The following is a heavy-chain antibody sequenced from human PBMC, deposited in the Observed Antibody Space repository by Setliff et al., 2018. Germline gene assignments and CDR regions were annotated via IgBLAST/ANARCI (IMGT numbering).Heavy chain of an antibody. CDR1: GGSISSSSYY. J-gene: IGHJ5*02. D-gene: IGHD1-1*01. CDR2: SYYTGNT. V-gene: IGHV4-39*07. Sequence: ETLSLTCTASGGSISSSSYYWGWIRQPPGQGLEWIGTSYYTGNTYYNPSLKSRVTISVDTSKNQFSLNLCSVTAADTAIYYCARVVPLGGTDRWGQGTLVTVS. CDR3: ARVVPLGGTDR.